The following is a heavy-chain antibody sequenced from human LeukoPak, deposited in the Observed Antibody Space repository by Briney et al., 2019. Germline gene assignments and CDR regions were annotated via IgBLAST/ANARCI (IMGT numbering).Heavy chain of an antibody. Sequence: PSQTLSLTCTASGVSLTTSNYYWGWLRQPTGKGLECIGYNYYSGIPYYNPSLRSRIIISIDTSKIQFSLKLNPVTAADTAVYFCASRLAATGDFDYWGQASQVTASS. J-gene: IGHJ4*02. CDR1: GVSLTTSNYY. CDR3: ASRLAATGDFDY. D-gene: IGHD6-25*01. CDR2: NYYSGIP. V-gene: IGHV4-30-4*01.